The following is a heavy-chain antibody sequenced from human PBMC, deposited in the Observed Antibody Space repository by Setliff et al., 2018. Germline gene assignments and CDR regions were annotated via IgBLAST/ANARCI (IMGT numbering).Heavy chain of an antibody. V-gene: IGHV4-39*07. D-gene: IGHD4-17*01. Sequence: PSETLSLTCTVSGGSISSSIYYWGWIRQPPGKGLEWIGSIYYSGSTYYNPSLKSRVTISVDTSKNQFSLKLSSVTAADTAVYYCARDRVTTLENYYYYYGMDVWGQGTTVTVSS. CDR2: IYYSGST. CDR3: ARDRVTTLENYYYYYGMDV. CDR1: GGSISSSIYY. J-gene: IGHJ6*02.